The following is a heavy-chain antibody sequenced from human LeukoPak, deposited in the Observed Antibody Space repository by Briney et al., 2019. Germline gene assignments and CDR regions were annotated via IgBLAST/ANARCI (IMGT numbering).Heavy chain of an antibody. V-gene: IGHV3-66*01. Sequence: GGSLRLSCAASGFTVSSNYMSWVRQAPGKGLEWVSVIYSDGSTYYADSVKGRFTISRDNSKNTLYLQMNSLRAEDTAVYYCAKDLDTAMVTNLFDYWGQGTLVTVSS. CDR3: AKDLDTAMVTNLFDY. D-gene: IGHD5-18*01. J-gene: IGHJ4*02. CDR2: IYSDGST. CDR1: GFTVSSNY.